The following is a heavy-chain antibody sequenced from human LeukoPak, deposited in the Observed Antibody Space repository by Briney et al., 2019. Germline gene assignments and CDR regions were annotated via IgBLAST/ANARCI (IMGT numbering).Heavy chain of an antibody. CDR3: ARGVLELDGDYASLDYYYGMDV. J-gene: IGHJ6*02. CDR2: INPNSGGT. V-gene: IGHV1-2*02. CDR1: GYTFTGYY. D-gene: IGHD4-17*01. Sequence: ASVKVSCKASGYTFTGYYMHWVRQAPGQGLEWMGWINPNSGGTNYAQKFQGRVTMTRDTSISTAYMELSRLRSDDTAVYYCARGVLELDGDYASLDYYYGMDVWGQGTTVTVSS.